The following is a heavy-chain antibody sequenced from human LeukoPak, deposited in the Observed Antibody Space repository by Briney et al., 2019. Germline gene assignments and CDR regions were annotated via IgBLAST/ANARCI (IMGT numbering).Heavy chain of an antibody. CDR1: GFTFSSYS. J-gene: IGHJ4*02. CDR3: AKRSHCSSTSCPNDFDY. D-gene: IGHD2-2*01. CDR2: ISSSSSTI. Sequence: GGSLRLSCAASGFTFSSYSMNWVRQAPGKGLEWVSYISSSSSTIYYADSVKGRFTISRDNSKNTLYLQMNSLRAEDTAVYYCAKRSHCSSTSCPNDFDYWGQGTLVTVSS. V-gene: IGHV3-48*01.